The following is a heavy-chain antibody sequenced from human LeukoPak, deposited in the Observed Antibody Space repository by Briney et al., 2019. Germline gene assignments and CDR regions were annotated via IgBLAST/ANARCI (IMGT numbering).Heavy chain of an antibody. CDR1: GDSISNYY. J-gene: IGHJ6*04. CDR3: ARERLGFRVDV. V-gene: IGHV4-4*07. D-gene: IGHD3-10*01. Sequence: SETLSLTCTVSGDSISNYYWTWIRQSAGKGLQWIGRINTSGNTNYNPYLKSRVTMSLDTSKNQFSLNLSSVTAADTAVYYCARERLGFRVDVWGKGSTVTVSS. CDR2: INTSGNT.